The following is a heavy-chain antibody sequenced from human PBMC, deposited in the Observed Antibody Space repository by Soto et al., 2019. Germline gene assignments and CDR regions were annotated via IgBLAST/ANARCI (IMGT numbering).Heavy chain of an antibody. CDR2: IIPIFGTA. CDR3: ASFGDDNYGMDV. CDR1: GGTFSSYA. J-gene: IGHJ6*02. Sequence: SVKVSCKASGGTFSSYAISWVRQAPGQGLEWMGGIIPIFGTANYAQKFQGRVTITADESTSTAYMELSSLRSEDTAVYYCASFGDDNYGMDVWGQGTTVTVSS. D-gene: IGHD3-10*01. V-gene: IGHV1-69*13.